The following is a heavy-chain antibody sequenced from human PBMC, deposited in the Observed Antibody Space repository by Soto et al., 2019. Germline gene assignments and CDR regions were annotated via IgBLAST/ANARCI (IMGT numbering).Heavy chain of an antibody. Sequence: QLVESGGGVVQPGASLRVSCVGSGFTFRSYVIHWVRQAPGKGLEWVALTSYDGSDKYYGDSVRGRFTISRDNSRNTVDLQMDSLRLEDTALYYCARWGTTGGLDVWGQGTLVSVSS. D-gene: IGHD3-16*01. J-gene: IGHJ1*01. CDR1: GFTFRSYV. CDR2: TSYDGSDK. CDR3: ARWGTTGGLDV. V-gene: IGHV3-30*19.